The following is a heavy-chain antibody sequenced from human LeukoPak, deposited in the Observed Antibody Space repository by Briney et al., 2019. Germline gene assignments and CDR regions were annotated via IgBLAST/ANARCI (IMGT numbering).Heavy chain of an antibody. CDR3: ARDLLSYYDSSGYYDY. CDR2: ISSSGSTI. J-gene: IGHJ4*02. Sequence: GGSLRLSCAASGFTFSDYYMSWIRQAPGKGLEWVSCISSSGSTIYYADSVKGRFTISRDNAKNSLYLQMNSLRAEDTAVYYCARDLLSYYDSSGYYDYWGQGTLVTVSS. D-gene: IGHD3-22*01. CDR1: GFTFSDYY. V-gene: IGHV3-11*01.